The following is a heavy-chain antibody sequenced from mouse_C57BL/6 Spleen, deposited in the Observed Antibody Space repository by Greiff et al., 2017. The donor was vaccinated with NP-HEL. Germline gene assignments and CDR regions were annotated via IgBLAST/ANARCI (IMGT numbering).Heavy chain of an antibody. CDR3: ARGIYYDYNYAMDY. J-gene: IGHJ4*01. Sequence: EVQLVESEGGLVQPGSSMKLSCTASGFTFSDYYMAWVRQVPEKGLEWVANINYDGSSTYYLDSLKSRFIISRDNAKNILYLQMSSLKSEDTATYYCARGIYYDYNYAMDYWGQGTSVTVSS. D-gene: IGHD2-4*01. V-gene: IGHV5-16*01. CDR1: GFTFSDYY. CDR2: INYDGSST.